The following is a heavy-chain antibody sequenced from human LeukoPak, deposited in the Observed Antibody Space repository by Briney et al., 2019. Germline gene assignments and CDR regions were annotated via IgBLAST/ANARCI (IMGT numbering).Heavy chain of an antibody. Sequence: PSETLSLTCAVYGGSFSGYYWSWIRQPPGKGLEWIGEINHSGSTNYNPSLKSRVTISVDTSKNQFSLKLSSVTAADTAVHYCAKFSGYMDVWGKGTTVTVSS. CDR2: INHSGST. V-gene: IGHV4-34*01. CDR1: GGSFSGYY. J-gene: IGHJ6*03. CDR3: AKFSGYMDV. D-gene: IGHD6-25*01.